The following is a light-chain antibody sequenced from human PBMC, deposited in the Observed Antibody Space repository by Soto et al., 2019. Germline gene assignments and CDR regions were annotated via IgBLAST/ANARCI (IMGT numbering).Light chain of an antibody. J-gene: IGKJ4*01. CDR2: GAS. Sequence: EIVLTKSPGTLSLSPVERATLSCRASQSVASNYLSWYQQKPGQAPRLLIYGASSRATNIPARFSGSGSGTDFSLTISRLEPEDFAVYYCQQYGSSPLTFGGGTKVDIK. CDR1: QSVASNY. CDR3: QQYGSSPLT. V-gene: IGKV3-20*01.